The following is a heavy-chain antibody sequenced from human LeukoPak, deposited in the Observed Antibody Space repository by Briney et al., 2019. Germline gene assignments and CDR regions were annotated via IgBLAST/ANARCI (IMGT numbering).Heavy chain of an antibody. J-gene: IGHJ4*02. Sequence: EASVKVSCKASGGTFSSYAISWVRQAPGQGLEWMGGIIPIFGTANYAQEFQGRVTITTDESTSTAYMELSSLRSEDTAVYYCAKSPGQRPQYYDYWGQGTLVTVSS. V-gene: IGHV1-69*05. CDR2: IIPIFGTA. CDR3: AKSPGQRPQYYDY. CDR1: GGTFSSYA.